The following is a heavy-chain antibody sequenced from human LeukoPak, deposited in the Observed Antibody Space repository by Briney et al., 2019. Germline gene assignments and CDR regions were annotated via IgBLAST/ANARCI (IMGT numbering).Heavy chain of an antibody. CDR1: GYTFTGYY. J-gene: IGHJ6*03. V-gene: IGHV1-69*05. CDR2: IIPIFGTA. Sequence: SVKVSCKASGYTFTGYYMHWVRQAPGQGLEWMGGIIPIFGTANYAQKFQGRVTITTDESTSTAYMELSSLRSEDTAVYYCARISPYYYMDVWGKGTTVTVSS. D-gene: IGHD3-16*02. CDR3: ARISPYYYMDV.